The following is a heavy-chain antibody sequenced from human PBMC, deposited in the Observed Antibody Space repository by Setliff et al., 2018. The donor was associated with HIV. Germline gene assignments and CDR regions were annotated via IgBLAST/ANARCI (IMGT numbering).Heavy chain of an antibody. CDR3: ARDNLYSGYDPGYYYYGMDV. J-gene: IGHJ6*02. V-gene: IGHV4-38-2*02. CDR2: IYHSGST. Sequence: LSLNCTVSGYSISSGYYWGWIRQPPGKGLEWIGSIYHSGSTYYNPSLKSRVTLSVDTSKNQFSLKLRSVTAADTAVYYCARDNLYSGYDPGYYYYGMDVWGQETTGTVSS. D-gene: IGHD5-12*01. CDR1: GYSISSGYY.